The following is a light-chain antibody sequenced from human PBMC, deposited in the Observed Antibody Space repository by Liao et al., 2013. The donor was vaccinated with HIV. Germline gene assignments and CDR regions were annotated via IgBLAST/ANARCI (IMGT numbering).Light chain of an antibody. Sequence: SYELTQPPSVSVSPGQTASITCSGDKLGDKYTCWYQQKPGQSPVLVIYQDTKRPSGIPDRFSGSKSGSTATLTIRGTQAIDEADYYCQAWDSTIAYVFGTGTKVTVL. CDR3: QAWDSTIAYV. CDR2: QDT. CDR1: KLGDKY. J-gene: IGLJ1*01. V-gene: IGLV3-1*01.